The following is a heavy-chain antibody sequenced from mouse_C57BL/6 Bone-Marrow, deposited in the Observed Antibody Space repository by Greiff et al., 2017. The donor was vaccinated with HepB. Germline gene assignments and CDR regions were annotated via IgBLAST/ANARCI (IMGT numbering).Heavy chain of an antibody. CDR3: ARDGILITTRWYFDV. V-gene: IGHV1-80*01. CDR1: GYAFSSYW. J-gene: IGHJ1*03. D-gene: IGHD1-1*01. CDR2: IYPGDGDT. Sequence: QVQLKQSGAELVKPGASVKISCKASGYAFSSYWMNWVKQRPGKGLEWIGQIYPGDGDTNYNGKFKGKATLTADNSSSTAYMQLSSLTSEDSAVYFCARDGILITTRWYFDVWGTGTTVTVSS.